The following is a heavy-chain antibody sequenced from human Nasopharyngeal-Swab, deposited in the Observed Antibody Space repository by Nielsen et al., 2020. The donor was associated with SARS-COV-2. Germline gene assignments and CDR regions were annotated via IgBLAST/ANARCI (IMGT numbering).Heavy chain of an antibody. Sequence: GESLKISCKGSGDSFTTYWIAWVRQMPGKGLEWMGVMSLGDFDTRYSPSFQGQVTISVDKSISTAYLQLSSLKASDTAVYYCARHYTDGGKDVWGQGTTVTVSS. V-gene: IGHV5-51*01. CDR1: GDSFTTYW. J-gene: IGHJ6*02. CDR3: ARHYTDGGKDV. D-gene: IGHD2-8*01. CDR2: MSLGDFDT.